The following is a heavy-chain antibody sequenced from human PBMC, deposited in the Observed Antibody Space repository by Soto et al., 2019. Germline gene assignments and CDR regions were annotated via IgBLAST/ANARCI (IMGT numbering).Heavy chain of an antibody. CDR2: ISSDGSLE. D-gene: IGHD6-6*01. Sequence: QERLVESGGGVVHPGKSLRLSCTASEFTFSHYPLQWIRQAPGRGLEWVAAISSDGSLEYYADSVKGRFTISRDNSKNTLFLQMNGLKPEDTALSYRASDPTPIAGSSTLYFIFGLDVWGQGTTVTVSS. CDR1: EFTFSHYP. V-gene: IGHV3-30-3*01. J-gene: IGHJ6*02. CDR3: ASDPTPIAGSSTLYFIFGLDV.